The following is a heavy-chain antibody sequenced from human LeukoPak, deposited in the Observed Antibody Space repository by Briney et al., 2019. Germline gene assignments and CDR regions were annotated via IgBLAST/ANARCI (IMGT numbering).Heavy chain of an antibody. CDR2: INPSGGST. V-gene: IGHV1-46*01. D-gene: IGHD3-3*01. CDR1: GYTFTSYY. Sequence: AASVKVSCKASGYTFTSYYMHWVRQAPGQGLEWMGIINPSGGSTSYAQKFQGRVTMTRDTSTSTVYMELSSLRSEDTAVYYCARDVEPSYDFWSGYYPKNYYYYGMDVWGQGTTVTVSS. J-gene: IGHJ6*02. CDR3: ARDVEPSYDFWSGYYPKNYYYYGMDV.